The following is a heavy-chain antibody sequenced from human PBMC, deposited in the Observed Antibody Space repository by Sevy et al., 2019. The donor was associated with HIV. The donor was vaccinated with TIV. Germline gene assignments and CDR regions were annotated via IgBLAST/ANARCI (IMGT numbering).Heavy chain of an antibody. CDR1: GFTFTEFF. CDR3: AKDVVGGYYDSSGYSDH. CDR2: INSGGGST. V-gene: IGHV3-23*01. J-gene: IGHJ4*02. D-gene: IGHD3-22*01. Sequence: GGSLRLSCAASGFTFTEFFMSWVRQAPGKGLEWVSTINSGGGSTYYADSVKGRFTISRDNSQNTLDLQMNSLRAEDTAVYYCAKDVVGGYYDSSGYSDHWGQGTLVTVSS.